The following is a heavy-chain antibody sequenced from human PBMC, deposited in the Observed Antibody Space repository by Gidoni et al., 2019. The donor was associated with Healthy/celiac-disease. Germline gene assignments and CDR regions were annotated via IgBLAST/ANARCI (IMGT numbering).Heavy chain of an antibody. CDR3: ARDGHDYGDYYFDY. CDR1: GFTSRSYA. CDR2: IAYDGSNK. V-gene: IGHV3-30*04. Sequence: QVQLVESGGGVVQPGRALRLSCAASGFTSRSYAMHWVRQAPGKGLEWVAVIAYDGSNKYYADSVKGRFTISIDNSKNTLYLQMNSLRAEDTAVYYCARDGHDYGDYYFDYWGQGTLVTVSS. J-gene: IGHJ4*02. D-gene: IGHD4-17*01.